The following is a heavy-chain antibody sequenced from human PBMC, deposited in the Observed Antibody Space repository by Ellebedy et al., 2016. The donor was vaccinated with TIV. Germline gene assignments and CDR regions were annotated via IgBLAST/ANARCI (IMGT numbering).Heavy chain of an antibody. CDR2: IKQDGSEK. CDR3: ARGGGPTKYMDV. CDR1: GFTFSSYW. D-gene: IGHD2-8*01. V-gene: IGHV3-7*01. Sequence: GESLKISXAASGFTFSSYWMSWVRQAPGKGLEWVANIKQDGSEKYYVDSVKGRFTISRDNAKNSLYLQMNSLRAEDTAVYYCARGGGPTKYMDVWGKGTTVTVSS. J-gene: IGHJ6*03.